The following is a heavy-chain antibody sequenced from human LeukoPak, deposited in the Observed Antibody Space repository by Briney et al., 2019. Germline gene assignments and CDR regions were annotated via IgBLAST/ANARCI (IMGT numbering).Heavy chain of an antibody. Sequence: GGSQRLSCAASGFTFSNHAMHWVRQAPGKGLEWVTLVWYDGNRKYYADSVKGRFTISRDNSKNSVYLQMNSLRADDTAVYYCAKDHTGGVVAWGRGTLVTVSS. CDR1: GFTFSNHA. D-gene: IGHD2-15*01. V-gene: IGHV3-30*02. J-gene: IGHJ4*02. CDR2: VWYDGNRK. CDR3: AKDHTGGVVA.